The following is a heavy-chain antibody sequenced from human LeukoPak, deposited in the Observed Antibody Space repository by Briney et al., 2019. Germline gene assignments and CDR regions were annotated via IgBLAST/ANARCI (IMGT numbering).Heavy chain of an antibody. Sequence: GYPRPSCAAFGFLLRRYCLHLVRQPPGTGVEWVSSIRSICSYIYYAVSVKGRFTISRDNAKNSLYLQMNSLRAEDTAVYYCARPVGSSYWITGFDPGGQGPVVTVS. V-gene: IGHV3-21*01. CDR2: IRSICSYI. CDR1: GFLLRRYC. J-gene: IGHJ5*02. CDR3: ARPVGSSYWITGFDP. D-gene: IGHD6-6*01.